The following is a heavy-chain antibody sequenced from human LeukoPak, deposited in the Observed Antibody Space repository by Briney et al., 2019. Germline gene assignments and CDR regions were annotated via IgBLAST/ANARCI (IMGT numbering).Heavy chain of an antibody. CDR3: AKLRGSYDILTGYDF. CDR2: ISGSGGIT. V-gene: IGHV3-23*01. D-gene: IGHD3-9*01. CDR1: GFTLWGYA. Sequence: GGSLRLSCAASGFTLWGYAMSWVRQVPGKGLEWVSTISGSGGITYYADSVEGRFTISRDNSKNILYLQMNSLRAEDTAVYYCAKLRGSYDILTGYDFWGQGILVTVSS. J-gene: IGHJ4*02.